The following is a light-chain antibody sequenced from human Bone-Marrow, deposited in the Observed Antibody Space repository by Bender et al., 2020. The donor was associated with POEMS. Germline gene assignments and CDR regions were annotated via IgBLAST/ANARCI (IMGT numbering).Light chain of an antibody. CDR2: YDD. J-gene: IGLJ2*01. CDR3: CSYVASYTSGLV. Sequence: QSVVTQPPSLSEAPRQRVTISCSGSSSNIGNHGVNWYQQLPGEAPKLLIYYDDLLTPGVSDRFSASKSGNTASLTISGLQAEDEADYYCCSYVASYTSGLVFGGGTKVTDL. V-gene: IGLV1-36*01. CDR1: SSNIGNHG.